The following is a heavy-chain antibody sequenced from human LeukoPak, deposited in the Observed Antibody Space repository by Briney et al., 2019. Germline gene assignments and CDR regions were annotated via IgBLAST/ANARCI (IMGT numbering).Heavy chain of an antibody. V-gene: IGHV1-2*02. D-gene: IGHD3-16*02. CDR2: INPNSGGT. CDR1: GYTFTGYY. Sequence: ASVKVSCKASGYTFTGYYMHWVRQAPGQGLEWMGWINPNSGGTNYAQKLQGRVTMTRDTSISTAYMELSRLRSDDTAVYYCARAFMITFGGVIVIPDTDYWGQGTLVTVSS. CDR3: ARAFMITFGGVIVIPDTDY. J-gene: IGHJ4*02.